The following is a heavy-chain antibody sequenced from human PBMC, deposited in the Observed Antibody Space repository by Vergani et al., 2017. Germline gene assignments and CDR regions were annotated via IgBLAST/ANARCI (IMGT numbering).Heavy chain of an antibody. CDR2: IIPIFGTA. D-gene: IGHD3-22*01. J-gene: IGHJ4*02. Sequence: QVQLVQSGAEVKKPGSSVKVSCKASGGTFSSYAISWVRQAPGKGLEWMGRIIPIFGTANYAQKFQGRVTITADESTSTAYMELSSLRSEDTAVYYCARDLNYYDSSGYPRAPFDYWGQGTLVTVSS. CDR1: GGTFSSYA. V-gene: IGHV1-69*13. CDR3: ARDLNYYDSSGYPRAPFDY.